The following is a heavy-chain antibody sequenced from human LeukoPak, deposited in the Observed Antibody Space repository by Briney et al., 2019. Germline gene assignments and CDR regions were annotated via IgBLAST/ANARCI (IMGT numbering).Heavy chain of an antibody. CDR2: ISSGGSTI. CDR1: GFTFSSYG. Sequence: KTGGSLRLSCAASGFTFSSYGFNWARQAPGKGLEWVSYISSGGSTIQYADSVEGRFTISRDNAKESVYLHMNSLRAEDTSVYYCVAGDWGARDSFDLWGRGTMVTVSS. V-gene: IGHV3-48*04. J-gene: IGHJ3*01. CDR3: VAGDWGARDSFDL. D-gene: IGHD2-21*02.